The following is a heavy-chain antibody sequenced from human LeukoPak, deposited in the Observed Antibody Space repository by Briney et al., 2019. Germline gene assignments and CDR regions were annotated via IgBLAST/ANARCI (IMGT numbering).Heavy chain of an antibody. CDR3: ARGDYYDHSGYYPGY. Sequence: GGSLRLSCAASGFTFSNFGLHWVRQAPGKGLDWVASINEDGSEAYYVDSVKGRFTISRDNAKNSLYLQVNSLRAEDTAVYYCARGDYYDHSGYYPGYWGQGTLVTVSS. D-gene: IGHD3-22*01. CDR1: GFTFSNFG. V-gene: IGHV3-7*04. CDR2: INEDGSEA. J-gene: IGHJ4*02.